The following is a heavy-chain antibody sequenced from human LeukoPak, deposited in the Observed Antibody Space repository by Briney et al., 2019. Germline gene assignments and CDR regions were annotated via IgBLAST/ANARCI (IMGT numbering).Heavy chain of an antibody. Sequence: SLRLFYTYSGFTFNVYNMICARQPPAKGLEGVSFISRSGGTIYYAGSVKGQFTISRDNAMNSLYLQMNRLRAEDTAVYYCARSRATYAFDIWGQGTMVTVSS. J-gene: IGHJ3*02. CDR2: ISRSGGTI. CDR3: ARSRATYAFDI. D-gene: IGHD5-12*01. V-gene: IGHV3-48*01. CDR1: GFTFNVYN.